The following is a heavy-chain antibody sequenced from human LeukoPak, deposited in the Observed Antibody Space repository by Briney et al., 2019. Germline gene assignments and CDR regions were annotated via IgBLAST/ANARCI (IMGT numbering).Heavy chain of an antibody. CDR2: ISYDGSNK. CDR1: GFTFSSYA. D-gene: IGHD1-7*01. Sequence: GRSLRLSCAASGFTFSSYAMHWVRQAPGKGLEWVAVISYDGSNKYYADSVKGRFTISRDNSKSTLYLQMNSLRAEDTAVYYCARDRNRWNYDYWGQGTLVTVSS. CDR3: ARDRNRWNYDY. V-gene: IGHV3-30-3*01. J-gene: IGHJ4*02.